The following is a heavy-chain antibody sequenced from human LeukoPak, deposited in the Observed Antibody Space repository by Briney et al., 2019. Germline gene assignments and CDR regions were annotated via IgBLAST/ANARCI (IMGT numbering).Heavy chain of an antibody. V-gene: IGHV1-8*01. D-gene: IGHD6-13*01. Sequence: ASVKVSCKASGYTFTSYDINWVRQAPGQGLEWMGWMNPNSGNTAYAQKFQGRVTLTRNTSITTAYMELSSLRSEDTAVYYCARGLTAVADTSNDWFDPWGQGTLVTVSS. CDR2: MNPNSGNT. CDR3: ARGLTAVADTSNDWFDP. J-gene: IGHJ5*02. CDR1: GYTFTSYD.